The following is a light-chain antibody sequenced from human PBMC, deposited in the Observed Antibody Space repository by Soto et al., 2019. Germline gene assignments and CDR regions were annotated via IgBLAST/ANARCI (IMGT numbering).Light chain of an antibody. CDR2: SVS. CDR3: QQYNSYLS. CDR1: QRVYNW. Sequence: IEMTRYPSTVSASVGARVTITCRASQRVYNWLAWYQQKPGKAPKLLISSVSTLESGVPSRFSGSGSGTEFTLAISSLQPEALGTYYCQQYNSYLSFGPGTKVEI. V-gene: IGKV1-5*01. J-gene: IGKJ3*01.